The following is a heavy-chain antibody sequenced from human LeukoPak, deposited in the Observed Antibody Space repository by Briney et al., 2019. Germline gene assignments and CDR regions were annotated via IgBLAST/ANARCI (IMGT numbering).Heavy chain of an antibody. CDR3: ARVFPLTGGGFDY. CDR2: INAGNGNT. D-gene: IGHD7-27*01. V-gene: IGHV1-3*01. Sequence: ASVNVSCKASGYTFTSYAMHWVRQAPGQRLEWMGWINAGNGNTKYSQKFQGRVTITRDTSASTAYMELSSLRSEDTAVYYCARVFPLTGGGFDYWGQGTLVTVSS. J-gene: IGHJ4*02. CDR1: GYTFTSYA.